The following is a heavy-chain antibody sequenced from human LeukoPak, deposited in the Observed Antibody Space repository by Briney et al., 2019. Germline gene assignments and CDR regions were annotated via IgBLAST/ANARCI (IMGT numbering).Heavy chain of an antibody. CDR3: ARGVSGTGPDI. CDR2: IKTDGSST. Sequence: PGGSLRLSCAASVFTFSSYWMHCVRQAPGKGLVWVSRIKTDGSSTDYADSVKDRFTIPRHNAKNTMYLQMNSLSAEDTAVYYCARGVSGTGPDIWGLGTMVTVSS. CDR1: VFTFSSYW. D-gene: IGHD5/OR15-5a*01. J-gene: IGHJ3*02. V-gene: IGHV3-74*01.